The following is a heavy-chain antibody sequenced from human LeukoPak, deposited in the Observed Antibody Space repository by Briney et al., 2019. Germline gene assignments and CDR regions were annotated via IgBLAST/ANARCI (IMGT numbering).Heavy chain of an antibody. CDR3: AAAPIEMQQRGFDY. CDR2: IVVASGNT. CDR1: VFTFSNSA. V-gene: IGHV1-58*02. J-gene: IGHJ4*02. D-gene: IGHD5-24*01. Sequence: SVRVSCKASVFTFSNSAMQWVRQARGQRLEWIGWIVVASGNTEYAQKFQERVTITRDMSTSTAYMELSSLRPEDTALYYCAAAPIEMQQRGFDYWGQGSLVTVSS.